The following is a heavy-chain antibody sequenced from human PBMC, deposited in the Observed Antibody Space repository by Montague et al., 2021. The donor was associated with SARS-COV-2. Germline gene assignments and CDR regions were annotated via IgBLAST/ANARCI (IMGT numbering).Heavy chain of an antibody. CDR3: ARIVGDCSSDSCYAVR. J-gene: IGHJ4*02. V-gene: IGHV4-39*01. CDR2: FYYTGXT. CDR1: GASTNSNSYY. Sequence: SETLFLTCAVSGASTNSNSYYWGWIRQPPGKGLDWIGSFYYTGXTXYTXXXKXRVTISGDTSKNQFSLKLTSVTAADTAVYYCARIVGDCSSDSCYAVRWGQGTVVTVSS. D-gene: IGHD2-2*01.